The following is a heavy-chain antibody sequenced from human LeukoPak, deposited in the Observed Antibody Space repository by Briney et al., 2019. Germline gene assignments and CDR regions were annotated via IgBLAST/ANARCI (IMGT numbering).Heavy chain of an antibody. CDR1: GFSFSDYW. J-gene: IGHJ5*02. V-gene: IGHV3-21*01. CDR2: ISSSSSYI. CDR3: ARGGYCSGGSCYSAGWFDP. D-gene: IGHD2-15*01. Sequence: GGSLRLSCAASGFSFSDYWMSWVRQAPGKGLEWVSSISSSSSYIYYADSVKGRFTISRDNAKNSLYLQMNSLRAEDTAVYYCARGGYCSGGSCYSAGWFDPWGQGTLVTVSS.